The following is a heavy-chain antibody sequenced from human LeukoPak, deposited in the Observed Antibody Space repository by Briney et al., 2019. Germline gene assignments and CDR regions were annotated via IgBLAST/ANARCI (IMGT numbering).Heavy chain of an antibody. CDR3: ARNRSISPPGRYYYYYMDV. D-gene: IGHD5-24*01. V-gene: IGHV4-34*01. CDR1: GGFFSGYY. CDR2: INHSGST. J-gene: IGHJ6*03. Sequence: SETVSLTCAVYGGFFSGYYWSWIRQPPGKGLEWIGEINHSGSTNYNPSLKSRVTISVDTSKNQFSLKLSSVTAADTAVYYCARNRSISPPGRYYYYYMDVWGKGTTVTVSS.